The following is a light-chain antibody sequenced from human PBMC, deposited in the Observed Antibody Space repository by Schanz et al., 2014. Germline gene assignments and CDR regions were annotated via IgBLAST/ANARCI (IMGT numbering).Light chain of an antibody. J-gene: IGKJ5*01. CDR1: QSVSSSS. CDR2: GAS. CDR3: QQYGGSPIT. V-gene: IGKV3-20*01. Sequence: EIVLTQSPATLSLSPGERATLSCRASQSVSSSSLAWYQQKPGQAPRLLMYGASNRATGIPARFSGSGSGTDFTLTISRLEPEDFAVYYCQQYGGSPITFGQGTRLEIK.